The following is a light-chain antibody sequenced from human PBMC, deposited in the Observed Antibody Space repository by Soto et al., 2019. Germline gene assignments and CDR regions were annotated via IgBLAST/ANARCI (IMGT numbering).Light chain of an antibody. CDR1: QSISSW. CDR2: DAS. J-gene: IGKJ1*01. Sequence: DIQMTQSPSTLSASVGDRVTITCRASQSISSWLAWYQQKPGKAPKLLIYDASSLESGVPSRFSGSGSGTEFTPTISGLQPDEFATYYCQQYKSYSPWTFGQGTKVEIK. CDR3: QQYKSYSPWT. V-gene: IGKV1-5*01.